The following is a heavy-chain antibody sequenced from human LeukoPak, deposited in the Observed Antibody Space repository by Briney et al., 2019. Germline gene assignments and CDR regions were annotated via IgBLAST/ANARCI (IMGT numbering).Heavy chain of an antibody. CDR1: GFTFSSYG. J-gene: IGHJ3*02. V-gene: IGHV3-33*01. Sequence: PGGSLRLSCAASGFTFSSYGMHWVRQAPGKGLEWVAVIWYDGSNKYYADSVKGRFTISRHNSKNTLYLQMNSLRAEDTAVYYCARAGGSIAVAGHDAFDIWGQGTMVTVSS. CDR3: ARAGGSIAVAGHDAFDI. D-gene: IGHD6-19*01. CDR2: IWYDGSNK.